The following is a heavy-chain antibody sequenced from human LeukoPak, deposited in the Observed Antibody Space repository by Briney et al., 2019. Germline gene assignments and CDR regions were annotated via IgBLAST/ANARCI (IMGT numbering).Heavy chain of an antibody. CDR3: AKAPSSSGWIPFDY. CDR2: ISGSGGST. Sequence: PGGTLRLSCAASGFTFSSYGMSWVRQAPGKGLEWVSAISGSGGSTYYADSVKGRFTISRDNSKNTLYLQMNSLRAEDTAVYYCAKAPSSSGWIPFDYWGQGTLVTVSS. CDR1: GFTFSSYG. V-gene: IGHV3-23*01. D-gene: IGHD6-19*01. J-gene: IGHJ4*02.